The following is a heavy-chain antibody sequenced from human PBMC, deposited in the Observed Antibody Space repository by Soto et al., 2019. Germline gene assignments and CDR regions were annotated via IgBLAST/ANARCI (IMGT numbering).Heavy chain of an antibody. V-gene: IGHV3-23*01. J-gene: IGHJ4*02. D-gene: IGHD3-22*01. CDR1: GFTFSSYA. CDR2: ISGSGGST. Sequence: GGSLRLSCAASGFTFSSYAMSWVRQAPGKGLEWVSAISGSGGSTYYADSVKGRFTISRDNSKNTLYLQMNSLRAEDTAVYYCAKTESDYYDSSGYHLDYWGQGTPVTVSS. CDR3: AKTESDYYDSSGYHLDY.